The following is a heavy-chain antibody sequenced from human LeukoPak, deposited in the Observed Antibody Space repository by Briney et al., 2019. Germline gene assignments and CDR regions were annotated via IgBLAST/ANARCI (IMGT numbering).Heavy chain of an antibody. D-gene: IGHD3-22*01. V-gene: IGHV1-8*01. CDR3: ARDTLPNYYDSSGELDY. Sequence: ASVKVSCKASGYTFTSYDINWVRRAPGQGLDWMGGRNLNSGNTGYAQKFQGRVTMTRNTSISTAYMELSSLRSEDTAVYYCARDTLPNYYDSSGELDYWGQGTLVTVSS. CDR1: GYTFTSYD. J-gene: IGHJ4*02. CDR2: RNLNSGNT.